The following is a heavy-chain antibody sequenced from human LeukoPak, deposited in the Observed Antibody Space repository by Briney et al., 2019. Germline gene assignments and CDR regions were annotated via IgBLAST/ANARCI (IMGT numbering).Heavy chain of an antibody. CDR3: AKGSGYSYGFSDY. D-gene: IGHD5-18*01. V-gene: IGHV1-18*01. CDR1: GYTFTSYG. Sequence: ASVKVSCKASGYTFTSYGISWVRQAPGQGLGWMGWISLYNGNIHYAEKLQGRITLAADTSTSTAYMELRSLRSDDTAVYYCAKGSGYSYGFSDYWGQGTLVTVSS. J-gene: IGHJ4*02. CDR2: ISLYNGNI.